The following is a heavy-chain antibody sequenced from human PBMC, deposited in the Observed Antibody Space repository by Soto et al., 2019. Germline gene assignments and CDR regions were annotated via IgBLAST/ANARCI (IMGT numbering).Heavy chain of an antibody. CDR2: ISYDESNK. CDR1: GFSFSSDG. Sequence: GGSLTLSCAASGFSFSSDGMHWVRQAQAKGLEWVAVISYDESNKYNADTLKGRFTISRNNSKNTLYLQMNSLRAEDTAVYYCSKDPQDILTGNNWFDPWGQGTLVTVSS. CDR3: SKDPQDILTGNNWFDP. V-gene: IGHV3-30*18. D-gene: IGHD3-9*01. J-gene: IGHJ5*02.